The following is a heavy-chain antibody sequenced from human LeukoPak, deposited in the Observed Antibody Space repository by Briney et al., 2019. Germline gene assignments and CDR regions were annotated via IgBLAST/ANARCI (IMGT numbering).Heavy chain of an antibody. Sequence: PSGTLSLTCAVSGDTISSPKWWGWVRQPPGKGLEWIGEVYHSGSANYNPPVKSRVTISVDKSKNQFSLRLTSATAADTAVYYCARDLRGIVAPPRWGQGILVSVSS. CDR1: GDTISSPKW. CDR3: ARDLRGIVAPPR. D-gene: IGHD2-15*01. J-gene: IGHJ4*02. CDR2: VYHSGSA. V-gene: IGHV4-4*02.